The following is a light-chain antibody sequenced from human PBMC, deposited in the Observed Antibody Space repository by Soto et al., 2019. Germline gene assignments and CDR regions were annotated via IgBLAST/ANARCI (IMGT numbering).Light chain of an antibody. CDR1: QSISRN. J-gene: IGKJ1*01. V-gene: IGKV3-15*01. Sequence: ELVMTPSPPTLSVSPGARATLSCRASQSISRNLAWFQQKPGQAPSLLIFDASTRAAGIPARFSGSGSGTEFTLTISSLQSEDFAVYYCHQYDNWPKTFGQGTKVDIK. CDR3: HQYDNWPKT. CDR2: DAS.